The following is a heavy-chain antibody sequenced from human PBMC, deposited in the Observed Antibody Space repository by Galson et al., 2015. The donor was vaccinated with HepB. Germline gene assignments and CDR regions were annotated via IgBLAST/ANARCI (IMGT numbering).Heavy chain of an antibody. V-gene: IGHV3-11*01. Sequence: SLRLSCAASGFTFSNYFITWIRQAPGKGLEWISYISSRGTTGYYADSVKGRFIISRDNGKNSLYLQLNSLRAEDTALYYCARVQRLDYDFWSGYRAAFDIWGQGTMVTVSS. J-gene: IGHJ3*02. CDR3: ARVQRLDYDFWSGYRAAFDI. CDR2: ISSRGTTG. D-gene: IGHD3-3*01. CDR1: GFTFSNYF.